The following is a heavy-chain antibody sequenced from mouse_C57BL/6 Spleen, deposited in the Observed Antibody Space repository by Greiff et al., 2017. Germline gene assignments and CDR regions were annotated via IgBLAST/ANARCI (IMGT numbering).Heavy chain of an antibody. CDR3: TRGITTVVEKGFAY. CDR1: GFTFSSYA. J-gene: IGHJ3*01. V-gene: IGHV5-9-1*02. CDR2: ISSGGDYI. Sequence: EVKVEESGEGLVKPGGSLKLSCAASGFTFSSYAMSWVRQTPEKRLEWVAYISSGGDYIFYADTVKGRFTISRDNARNTLYLQMSSLKSEDTAMYYCTRGITTVVEKGFAYWGQGTLVTVSA. D-gene: IGHD1-1*01.